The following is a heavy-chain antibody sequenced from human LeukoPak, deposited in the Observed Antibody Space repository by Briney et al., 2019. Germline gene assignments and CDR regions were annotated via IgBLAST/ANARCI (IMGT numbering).Heavy chain of an antibody. D-gene: IGHD2-2*01. J-gene: IGHJ5*02. CDR1: GGTFSSYA. CDR3: ARFIESYCSSTSCYDWFDP. Sequence: ASVKVSCKASGGTFSSYAISWVRQAPGQGLEWMGWISAYNGNTNYAQKLQGRVTMTTDTSTSTAYMELRSLRSDDTAVYYCARFIESYCSSTSCYDWFDPWGQGTLVTVSS. CDR2: ISAYNGNT. V-gene: IGHV1-18*01.